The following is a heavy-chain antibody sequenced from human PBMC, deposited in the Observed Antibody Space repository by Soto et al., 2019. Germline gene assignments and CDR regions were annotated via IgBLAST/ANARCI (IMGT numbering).Heavy chain of an antibody. CDR2: ISGSGGST. CDR1: GFTFSSYA. D-gene: IGHD5-18*01. V-gene: IGHV3-23*01. Sequence: LRLSCAVSGFTFSSYAMSCVRQAPGKGLEWVSVISGSGGSTYYADSVKGRFTISRDNSKNTLYLQMNSLRAEDTAVYYCAKCGGFSYGYALDYWGQGTLVTVSS. J-gene: IGHJ4*02. CDR3: AKCGGFSYGYALDY.